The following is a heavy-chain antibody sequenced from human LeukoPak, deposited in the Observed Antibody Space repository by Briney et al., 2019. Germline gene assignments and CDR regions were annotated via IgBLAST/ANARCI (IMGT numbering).Heavy chain of an antibody. CDR2: INPNSGGT. V-gene: IGHV1-2*02. CDR3: ARDGGWGYNWFDP. J-gene: IGHJ5*02. D-gene: IGHD6-19*01. CDR1: GYTFINYY. Sequence: ASVKVSCKASGYTFINYYIHWVRQAPGQGLEWMGWINPNSGGTIYAQNFQGRVTMTSDTSISTAYMEVTRLRSDDAAVYYCARDGGWGYNWFDPWGQGTLVTVSS.